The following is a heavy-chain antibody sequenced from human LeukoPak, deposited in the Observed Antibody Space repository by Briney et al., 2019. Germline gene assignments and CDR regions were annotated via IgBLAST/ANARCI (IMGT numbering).Heavy chain of an antibody. Sequence: GGSLRLSCAASGFTVSSNYMSWVRQAPGKGLEWASVIYSGGSTYYADSVKGRFTISRDNSKNTLYLQMNSLRAEDTAVYYCARAAYCGGDCFGALDYWGQGTLVTVSS. CDR1: GFTVSSNY. CDR3: ARAAYCGGDCFGALDY. V-gene: IGHV3-53*01. CDR2: IYSGGST. J-gene: IGHJ4*02. D-gene: IGHD2-21*02.